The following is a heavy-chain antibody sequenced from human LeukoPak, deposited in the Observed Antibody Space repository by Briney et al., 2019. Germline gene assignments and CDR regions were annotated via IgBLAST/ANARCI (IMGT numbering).Heavy chain of an antibody. CDR1: GVSISSGGYS. V-gene: IGHV4-30-2*01. Sequence: SSETLSLTCAVSGVSISSGGYSWSWIRQPPGKGLEWIGYIYHSGSTYYNPSLKSRVTISVDRSKNQFSLKLSSVTAADTAVYYCARANDYSNLFDYWGQGTLVTVSS. J-gene: IGHJ4*02. CDR3: ARANDYSNLFDY. D-gene: IGHD4-4*01. CDR2: IYHSGST.